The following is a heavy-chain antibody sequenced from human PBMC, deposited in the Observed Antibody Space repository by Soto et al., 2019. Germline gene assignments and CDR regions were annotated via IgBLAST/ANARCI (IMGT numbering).Heavy chain of an antibody. CDR1: GYTFTSYG. Sequence: ASVKVSCKASGYTFTSYGISWVRQAPGQGLEWMGWISAYNGNTNYAQKLQGRVTMTTDTSTSTAYMELRSLRSDDTAVYYCAVESSNGETFGAMDFWGLGTTVTVSS. D-gene: IGHD3-16*01. CDR2: ISAYNGNT. V-gene: IGHV1-18*01. J-gene: IGHJ6*02. CDR3: AVESSNGETFGAMDF.